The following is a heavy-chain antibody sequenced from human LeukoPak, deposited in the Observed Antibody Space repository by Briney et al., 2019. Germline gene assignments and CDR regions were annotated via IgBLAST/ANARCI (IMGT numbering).Heavy chain of an antibody. D-gene: IGHD4-11*01. V-gene: IGHV1-46*01. Sequence: GASVKVSCKASGYTFINYYIHWVRQAPGQGLEWMGIINPSGGSTTYAQKLQGRVTMTTDTSTTTAYMELRSLRSDDTAVYYCARVPVSGPGARFDYWGQGTLVTVSS. J-gene: IGHJ4*02. CDR1: GYTFINYY. CDR3: ARVPVSGPGARFDY. CDR2: INPSGGST.